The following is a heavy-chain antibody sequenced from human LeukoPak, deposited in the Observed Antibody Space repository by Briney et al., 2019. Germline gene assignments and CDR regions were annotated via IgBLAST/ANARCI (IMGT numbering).Heavy chain of an antibody. Sequence: GGSLRLSCAASGFTFSYYGIHWVRQAPGKGLEWVAFIRYDGNDKYYAKSVKGRFTISRDTSRNTVSLQMNSLRAEDTAVYYCARVIGYCSGGSCKYNWFDPWGQGTLVTVSS. CDR2: IRYDGNDK. CDR3: ARVIGYCSGGSCKYNWFDP. J-gene: IGHJ5*02. D-gene: IGHD2-15*01. CDR1: GFTFSYYG. V-gene: IGHV3-30*02.